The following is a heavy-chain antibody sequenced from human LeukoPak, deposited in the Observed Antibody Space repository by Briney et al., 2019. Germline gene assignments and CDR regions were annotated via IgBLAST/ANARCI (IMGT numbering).Heavy chain of an antibody. D-gene: IGHD6-13*01. CDR2: INPNSGDT. CDR3: ARDAIAAAGAGA. V-gene: IGHV1-2*02. J-gene: IGHJ4*02. Sequence: ASVKVSCKASGYTFTDYSMHWVRQAPGQGLEWMGWINPNSGDTDYAQKFQGRVAMTRDTSISTAYLEVSRLTSDDTAVYFCARDAIAAAGAGAWGQGTLVTVSS. CDR1: GYTFTDYS.